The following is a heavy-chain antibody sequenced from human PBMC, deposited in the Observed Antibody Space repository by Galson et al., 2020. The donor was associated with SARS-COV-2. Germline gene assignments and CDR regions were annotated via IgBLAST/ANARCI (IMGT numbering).Heavy chain of an antibody. V-gene: IGHV1-18*04. CDR3: ARDVIGDSNLFDD. D-gene: IGHD3-10*01. CDR2: IRGNNENT. J-gene: IGHJ5*02. Sequence: ASVKVSCKASGYTFISYGISWVRQAPGQGLEWMGWIRGNNENTNYAQKFQGRVTVTTDTSTSTAYMELRSLTSDDTAIYYCARDVIGDSNLFDDWGQGTLVTVSS. CDR1: GYTFISYG.